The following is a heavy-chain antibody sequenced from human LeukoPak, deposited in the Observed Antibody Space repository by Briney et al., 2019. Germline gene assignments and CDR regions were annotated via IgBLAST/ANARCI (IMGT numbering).Heavy chain of an antibody. CDR1: GYTFTGYY. D-gene: IGHD3-9*01. CDR2: INPNSGGT. Sequence: ASVKVSCKASGYTFTGYYMHWVRQAPGQGLEWMGWINPNSGGTNYAQKFQGRVTMTRDTSISTAYMELSRLRSDDTAVYYCARDSRYFDWLLRANWFDPWGQGTLVTVSS. V-gene: IGHV1-2*02. CDR3: ARDSRYFDWLLRANWFDP. J-gene: IGHJ5*02.